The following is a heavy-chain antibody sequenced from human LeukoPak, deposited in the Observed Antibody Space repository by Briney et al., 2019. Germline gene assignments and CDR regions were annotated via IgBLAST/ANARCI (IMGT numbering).Heavy chain of an antibody. Sequence: ASVKVSCKASGYTFTGHYIHWVRQAPGQGLEWMGWINPKNAATNYAQKFQGRVTMTRDTSISTAYMELSRLRSDDTAVYYCARGSAHNWNYDYWGQGTLVTVSS. CDR3: ARGSAHNWNYDY. D-gene: IGHD1-7*01. J-gene: IGHJ4*02. V-gene: IGHV1-2*02. CDR1: GYTFTGHY. CDR2: INPKNAAT.